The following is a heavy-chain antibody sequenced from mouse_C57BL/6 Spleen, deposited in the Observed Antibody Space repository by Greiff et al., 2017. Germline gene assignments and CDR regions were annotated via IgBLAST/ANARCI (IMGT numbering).Heavy chain of an antibody. CDR2: ISSGSSTN. CDR1: GFTFSDYG. V-gene: IGHV5-17*01. J-gene: IGHJ2*01. CDR3: ARKDGYYDY. D-gene: IGHD2-3*01. Sequence: EVKVEESGGGLVKPGGSLKLSCAASGFTFSDYGMHWVRQAPEKGLEWVAYISSGSSTNYYADTVKGRFTISRDNAKNTLFLQMTSLRSEDTAMYYCARKDGYYDYWGQGTTLTVSS.